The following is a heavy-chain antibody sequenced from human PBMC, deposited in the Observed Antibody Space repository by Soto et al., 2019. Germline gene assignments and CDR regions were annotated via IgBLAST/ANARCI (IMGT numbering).Heavy chain of an antibody. V-gene: IGHV1-46*01. CDR1: GYTFTSYY. D-gene: IGHD6-13*01. CDR3: ARDSGIAAALNWFDP. Sequence: ASVKVSCKASGYTFTSYYMHWVRQAPGQGLEWMGIINPSGGSTSYAQKFQGRVTMTRDTSTSTVYMELSSLRSEDTAVYYCARDSGIAAALNWFDPWGQGTLVTVS. J-gene: IGHJ5*02. CDR2: INPSGGST.